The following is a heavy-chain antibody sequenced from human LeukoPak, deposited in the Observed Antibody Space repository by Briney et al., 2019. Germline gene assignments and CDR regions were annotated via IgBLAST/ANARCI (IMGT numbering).Heavy chain of an antibody. CDR2: IYPGDSDT. Sequence: GESLKISCKGSGYSFTTYWIGWVRQMPGKGLEWMGIIYPGDSDTRYSPSFQGQVTISADKSISTAYLKWSSLKASDSAMYYCARVRDCSGGSCYSFHYWGQGTLVTVSS. D-gene: IGHD2-15*01. CDR3: ARVRDCSGGSCYSFHY. J-gene: IGHJ4*02. CDR1: GYSFTTYW. V-gene: IGHV5-51*01.